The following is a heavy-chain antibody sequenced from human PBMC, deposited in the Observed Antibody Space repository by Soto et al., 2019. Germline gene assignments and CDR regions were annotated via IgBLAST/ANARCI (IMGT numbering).Heavy chain of an antibody. CDR2: IWYDGSNK. V-gene: IGHV3-33*01. D-gene: IGHD3-10*01. CDR3: ARDQISAVGDDAFDI. Sequence: QVQLVESGGGVVQPGRSLRLSCAASGFTFSSYGMHWVRQAPGKGLEWVAVIWYDGSNKYYADSVKGRFTISRDNSKNTLYLQMNSLRAEDTAVYYCARDQISAVGDDAFDIWGQGTIVTVSS. J-gene: IGHJ3*02. CDR1: GFTFSSYG.